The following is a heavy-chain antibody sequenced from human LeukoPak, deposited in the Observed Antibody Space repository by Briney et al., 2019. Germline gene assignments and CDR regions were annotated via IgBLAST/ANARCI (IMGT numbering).Heavy chain of an antibody. D-gene: IGHD6-13*01. J-gene: IGHJ4*02. CDR1: GFTFSSYA. CDR3: VKDRGPLAAAGKLGEYYFDY. Sequence: GGSLRLSCSASGFTFSSYAMHWVRQAPGKGLEYVSAISSNGGITYYADSVKGRFTISRDNSKNTLYLQMSSLRAEDTAVYYCVKDRGPLAAAGKLGEYYFDYWGQGTLVTVSS. V-gene: IGHV3-64D*09. CDR2: ISSNGGIT.